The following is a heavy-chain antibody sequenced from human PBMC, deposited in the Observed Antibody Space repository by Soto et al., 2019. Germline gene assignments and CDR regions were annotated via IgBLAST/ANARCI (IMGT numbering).Heavy chain of an antibody. CDR1: GYTFTGYY. CDR3: AREGPSGSYYFDY. J-gene: IGHJ4*02. V-gene: IGHV1-2*04. CDR2: INPNSGGT. Sequence: ASVKVSCKASGYTFTGYYMHWVRQVPGQGLEWMGWINPNSGGTNYAQKFQGWVTMTRDTSISTAYMELSRLRSDDTAVYYCAREGPSGSYYFDYWGQGTLVTVSS. D-gene: IGHD1-26*01.